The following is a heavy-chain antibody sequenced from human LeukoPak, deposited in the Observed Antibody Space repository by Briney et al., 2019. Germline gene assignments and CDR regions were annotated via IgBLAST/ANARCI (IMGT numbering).Heavy chain of an antibody. Sequence: PSETLSLTCTVSGGSISSYYWSWIRQPPGKGLEWIGYIYYSGSTNYNPSLKSRVTISVDTSKNQFSLKLSSVTAADTAVYYCARHDGRDGYHFDYWGQGTLVTVSS. CDR3: ARHDGRDGYHFDY. J-gene: IGHJ4*02. D-gene: IGHD5-24*01. CDR1: GGSISSYY. CDR2: IYYSGST. V-gene: IGHV4-59*08.